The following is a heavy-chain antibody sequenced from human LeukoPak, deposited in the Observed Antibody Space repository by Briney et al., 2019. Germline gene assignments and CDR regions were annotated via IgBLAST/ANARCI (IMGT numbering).Heavy chain of an antibody. CDR3: ARGLDYYHRSSVAY. V-gene: IGHV1-8*01. D-gene: IGHD3-22*01. Sequence: ASVKVSCKASGYTFTSYDINWVRQATGQGLEWMGWMNPNSGNTGYAQKFQGRVTMTRNTSISTAYMELSSLRSEDTAVYYCARGLDYYHRSSVAYWGQGTLVTVSS. CDR2: MNPNSGNT. J-gene: IGHJ4*02. CDR1: GYTFTSYD.